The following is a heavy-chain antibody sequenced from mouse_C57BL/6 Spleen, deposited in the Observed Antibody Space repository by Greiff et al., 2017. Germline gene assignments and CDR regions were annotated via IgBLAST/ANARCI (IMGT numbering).Heavy chain of an antibody. D-gene: IGHD4-1*01. CDR2: IYPGDGDT. J-gene: IGHJ1*03. CDR1: GYAFSSYW. Sequence: LQQSGASVKISCKASGYAFSSYWMHWVRQRPGKGLEWIGQIYPGDGDTNYNGKFKGKATLTADKSSSTAYMQLSCLTSEDSAVYCCARSELGHRYFDVWGTGTTVTVSS. V-gene: IGHV1-80*01. CDR3: ARSELGHRYFDV.